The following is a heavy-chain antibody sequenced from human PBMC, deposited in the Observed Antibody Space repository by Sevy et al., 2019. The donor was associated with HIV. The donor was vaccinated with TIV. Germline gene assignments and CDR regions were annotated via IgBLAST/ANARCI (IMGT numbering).Heavy chain of an antibody. CDR1: GFTFSDYH. Sequence: GGSLRLSCEASGFTFSDYHMTWIRQAPGKGLEWVAYISSRGSTEHYADSVKVRFTISRDNVKNSLYLQMDSLRGEDTAVYYCAREADYYFDSWGQGSLVTVSS. CDR3: AREADYYFDS. D-gene: IGHD2-21*02. CDR2: ISSRGSTE. V-gene: IGHV3-11*01. J-gene: IGHJ4*02.